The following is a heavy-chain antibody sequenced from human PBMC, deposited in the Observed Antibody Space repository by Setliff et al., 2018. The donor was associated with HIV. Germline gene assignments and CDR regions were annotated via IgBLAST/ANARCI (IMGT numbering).Heavy chain of an antibody. Sequence: ASVKVSCKTSGYTFTGYYMHWVRQAPGQRLDWMGWINGGNGNTKYSQKFQGRVTIIRDTSASTAYMELSSLRSEDTAVYYCARDRGYFDWLSSGAFDIWGQGTMVTVSS. CDR2: INGGNGNT. V-gene: IGHV1-3*01. CDR1: GYTFTGYY. D-gene: IGHD3-9*01. J-gene: IGHJ3*02. CDR3: ARDRGYFDWLSSGAFDI.